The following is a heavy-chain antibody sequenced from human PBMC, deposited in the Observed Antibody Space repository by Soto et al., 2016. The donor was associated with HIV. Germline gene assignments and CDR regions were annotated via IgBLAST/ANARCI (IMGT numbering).Heavy chain of an antibody. J-gene: IGHJ4*02. CDR2: MNPRSGNS. D-gene: IGHD3-16*01. V-gene: IGHV1-8*02. Sequence: QVQLVQSGAEVKKPGASVKVSCKASGYIFSHYDIVWVRQVTGQGLEWMGWMNPRSGNSGYARKFQDTVTFTGHTSTNTAYMELNNLRSDDTAIYYCARGTRGATEYFDLWGQGTQVTVSS. CDR3: ARGTRGATEYFDL. CDR1: GYIFSHYD.